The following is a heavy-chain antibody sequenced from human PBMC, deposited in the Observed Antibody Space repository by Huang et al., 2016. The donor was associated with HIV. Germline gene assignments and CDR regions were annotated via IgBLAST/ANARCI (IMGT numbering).Heavy chain of an antibody. Sequence: QLQLQESGPGLVKPSETLSLTCTVSGGSISSSCYYWGWIRQPPGRGLEWIGSIYYRGSTSYNPSLKRRVTISVDTSKNQFSRKLSSVTAADTAVYYCRGDIVVVIAATRYYFDYWGQGTLVTVSS. D-gene: IGHD2-15*01. CDR1: GGSISSSCYY. J-gene: IGHJ4*02. CDR3: RGDIVVVIAATRYYFDY. V-gene: IGHV4-39*01. CDR2: IYYRGST.